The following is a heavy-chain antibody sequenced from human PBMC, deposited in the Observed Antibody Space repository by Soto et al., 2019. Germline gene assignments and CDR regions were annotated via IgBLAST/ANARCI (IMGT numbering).Heavy chain of an antibody. Sequence: ASVKVSCKASGYTFTSYGISWVRQAPGQGLEWMGWISAYNGNTNYAQKLQGRVTMTTDTSTSTAYMELRSLRSDDTAVYYCARDLRFLEWLSYFDYWGQGTLVTVSS. J-gene: IGHJ4*02. CDR2: ISAYNGNT. D-gene: IGHD3-3*01. V-gene: IGHV1-18*01. CDR1: GYTFTSYG. CDR3: ARDLRFLEWLSYFDY.